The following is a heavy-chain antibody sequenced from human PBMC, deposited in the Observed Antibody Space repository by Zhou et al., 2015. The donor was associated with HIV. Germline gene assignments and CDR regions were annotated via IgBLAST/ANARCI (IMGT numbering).Heavy chain of an antibody. CDR2: IIPLFGTA. Sequence: QVQLVQSGAEVKKPGSSVKVSCKASGGTFSTYGISWVRQAPGQGPEWMGGIIPLFGTANYAQKFRGRVTITADESTTTAYMELSSLRSEDTAVYYCARGYCSSTSCYYFDYWGQGTLVTVSS. V-gene: IGHV1-69*01. CDR1: GGTFSTYG. CDR3: ARGYCSSTSCYYFDY. J-gene: IGHJ4*02. D-gene: IGHD2-2*01.